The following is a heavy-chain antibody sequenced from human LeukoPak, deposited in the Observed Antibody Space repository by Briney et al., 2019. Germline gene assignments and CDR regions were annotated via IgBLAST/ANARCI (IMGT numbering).Heavy chain of an antibody. Sequence: GGSLRLSCAASGFTFSSYWMSWVRQAPGEGMEWVAKINQDGTEKAYVDSVRGRFTISRDNAKNSLFLQMNSLRAEDTAVYYCARGPLIAAAGTWRGQGTLVTVSS. CDR3: ARGPLIAAAGTW. CDR1: GFTFSSYW. V-gene: IGHV3-7*03. J-gene: IGHJ4*02. D-gene: IGHD6-13*01. CDR2: INQDGTEK.